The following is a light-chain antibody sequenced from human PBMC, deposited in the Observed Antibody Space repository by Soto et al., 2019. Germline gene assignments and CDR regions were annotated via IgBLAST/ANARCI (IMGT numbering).Light chain of an antibody. V-gene: IGKV1-39*01. J-gene: IGKJ4*01. CDR1: QSVDNW. CDR3: QQSFSPLTFGGGTPQLT. Sequence: DIQMTQSPPTLSASVGDRVTITCRASQSVDNWLAWYQQKPGKAPELLIYTASTLQTGVPSRFSGSGSGTDFTLTISSLQPEDFATYYCQQSFSPLTFGGGTPQLTFGGGTKVDIK. CDR2: TAS.